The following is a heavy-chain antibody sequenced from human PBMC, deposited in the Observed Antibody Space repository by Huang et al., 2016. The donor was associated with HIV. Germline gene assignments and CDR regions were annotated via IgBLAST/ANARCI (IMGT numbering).Heavy chain of an antibody. CDR2: ITMSSCVI. CDR3: ARFGSYYYGSGSYLDAFDI. D-gene: IGHD3-10*01. Sequence: EVQLMESGGGLVQPGGSLRLSCAASGFTFSTYNMTWVRRDLGKGLVSVSDITMSSCVIYYAVSVKGRFTISRDNAKNSLYLQMNSLGAEDTAVYYCARFGSYYYGSGSYLDAFDIWGQGTMVTVSS. J-gene: IGHJ3*02. CDR1: GFTFSTYN. V-gene: IGHV3-48*01.